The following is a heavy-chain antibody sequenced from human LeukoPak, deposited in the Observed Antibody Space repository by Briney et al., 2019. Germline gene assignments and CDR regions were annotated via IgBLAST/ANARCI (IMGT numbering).Heavy chain of an antibody. V-gene: IGHV3-30-3*01. CDR3: ARPQESIVGALNDAFDI. Sequence: GGSLRLSCAASGFTFSSYAMHWVRQAPGKGLEWVAVISYDGSNKYYADSVKGRFTISRDNSKNTLYLQMNSLRAEDTAVYYCARPQESIVGALNDAFDIWGQGTMVTVSS. CDR1: GFTFSSYA. D-gene: IGHD1-26*01. CDR2: ISYDGSNK. J-gene: IGHJ3*02.